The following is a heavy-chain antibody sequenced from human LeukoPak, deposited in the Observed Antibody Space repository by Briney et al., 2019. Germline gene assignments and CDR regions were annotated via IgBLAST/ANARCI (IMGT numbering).Heavy chain of an antibody. V-gene: IGHV3-7*03. CDR2: IKLDGSEK. J-gene: IGHJ4*02. D-gene: IGHD3-3*01. Sequence: GWSLRLSCVASRFTFGKYWMSWVRQAPGKGLEWVANIKLDGSEKNYVDSVKGRFTISRDNTKNSLYLQMNSLRVEDTAVFYCARDQYDTWSRRGDFDSWGQGTLVIVSS. CDR1: RFTFGKYW. CDR3: ARDQYDTWSRRGDFDS.